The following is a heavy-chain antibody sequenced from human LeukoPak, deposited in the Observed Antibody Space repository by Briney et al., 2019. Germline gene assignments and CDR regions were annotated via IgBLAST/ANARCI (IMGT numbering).Heavy chain of an antibody. D-gene: IGHD1-26*01. Sequence: GGSLRLSCAASGFTFSTYAITWVRQAPGQGLEWVSAISDNGGGTYYADSAKGRFTVSRDNSKNTLYLQMNSLRTEDTAVYYCAREFKVGATTLSFDIWGQGTMVTVSS. CDR3: AREFKVGATTLSFDI. V-gene: IGHV3-23*01. J-gene: IGHJ3*02. CDR2: ISDNGGGT. CDR1: GFTFSTYA.